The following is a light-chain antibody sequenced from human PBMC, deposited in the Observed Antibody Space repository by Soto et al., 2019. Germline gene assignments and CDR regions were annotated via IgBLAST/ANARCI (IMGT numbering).Light chain of an antibody. CDR2: EVV. J-gene: IGLJ1*01. CDR3: SSYTSSSTQV. Sequence: QSALTQPPSASGSPGQSVTISCTGTKNDIGVYDFVSWYQHHPGKAPRLIIYEVVQRPSGVSNRFSGSKSGNTASLTISGLQAEDEADYYCSSYTSSSTQVFGTGTKVTVL. V-gene: IGLV2-14*01. CDR1: KNDIGVYDF.